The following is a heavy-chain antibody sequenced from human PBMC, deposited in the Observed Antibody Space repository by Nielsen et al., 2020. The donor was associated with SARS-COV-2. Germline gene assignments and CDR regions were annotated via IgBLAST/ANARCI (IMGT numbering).Heavy chain of an antibody. D-gene: IGHD3-16*01. J-gene: IGHJ5*02. CDR1: GFSFTSYY. Sequence: ASVKVSCKASGFSFTSYYIHWVRQAPGQGLEWVALINVSGDKANSAQKFQGRVTMTRDTSTSIVYMELSSLTSEDTAMYYCARNERGDFSTLDHWGQGTLVTVSS. CDR3: ARNERGDFSTLDH. CDR2: INVSGDKA. V-gene: IGHV1-46*01.